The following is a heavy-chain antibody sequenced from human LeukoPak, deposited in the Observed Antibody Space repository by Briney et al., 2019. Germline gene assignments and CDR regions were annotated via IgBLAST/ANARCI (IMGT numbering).Heavy chain of an antibody. CDR1: GGSISSYY. J-gene: IGHJ6*03. CDR3: ARDIRSGTMVRGAPMDV. Sequence: SETLSLTCTVSGGSISSYYWSWTRQPAGKGLEWIGRIYTSGSTNYNPSLKSRVTMSVDTSKNQFSLKLSSVTAADTAVYYCARDIRSGTMVRGAPMDVWGKGTTVTVSS. D-gene: IGHD3-10*01. CDR2: IYTSGST. V-gene: IGHV4-4*07.